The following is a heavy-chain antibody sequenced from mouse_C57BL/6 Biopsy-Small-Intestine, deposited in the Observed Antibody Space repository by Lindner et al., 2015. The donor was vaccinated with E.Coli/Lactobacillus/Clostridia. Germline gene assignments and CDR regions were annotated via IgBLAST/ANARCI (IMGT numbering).Heavy chain of an antibody. V-gene: IGHV1-9*01. Sequence: VQLQESGPELVKPGASVKISCKATGYTFTGYWIGWVKQRPGHGLEWIGEILPGSGGNNYNEKFKGKATFTADTSSNTAYMELRSLTSEDTAVYYCARLDYYGSSPYAMDYWGQGTSVTVSS. J-gene: IGHJ4*01. D-gene: IGHD1-1*01. CDR1: GYTFTGYW. CDR2: ILPGSGGN. CDR3: ARLDYYGSSPYAMDY.